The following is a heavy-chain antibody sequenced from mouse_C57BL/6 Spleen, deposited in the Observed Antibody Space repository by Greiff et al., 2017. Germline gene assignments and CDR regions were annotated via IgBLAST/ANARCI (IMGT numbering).Heavy chain of an antibody. CDR3: ARNYGSSYVGAMDY. D-gene: IGHD1-1*01. Sequence: VHLVESGPGLVAPSQSLSITCTVSGFSLTSYAISWVRQPPGKGLEWLGVIWTGGGTNYNSALKSRLSISKDNSKSQVFLKMNSLQTDDTARYYCARNYGSSYVGAMDYWGQGTSVTVSS. CDR2: IWTGGGT. J-gene: IGHJ4*01. CDR1: GFSLTSYA. V-gene: IGHV2-9-1*01.